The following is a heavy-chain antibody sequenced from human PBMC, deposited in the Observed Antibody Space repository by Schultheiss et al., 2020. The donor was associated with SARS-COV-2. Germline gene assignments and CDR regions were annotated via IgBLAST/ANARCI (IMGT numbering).Heavy chain of an antibody. CDR2: IYSGGDT. V-gene: IGHV3-53*01. CDR1: GFTVSSNY. J-gene: IGHJ6*03. Sequence: GGSLRLSCAASGFTVSSNYMSWVRQAPGKGLEWVSVIYSGGDTYYADSVKGRFTISRDNSKNTLYLQMNSLRAEDTAVYYCASRVKNDYGDYPYYMDVWGKGTTVTVSS. CDR3: ASRVKNDYGDYPYYMDV. D-gene: IGHD4-17*01.